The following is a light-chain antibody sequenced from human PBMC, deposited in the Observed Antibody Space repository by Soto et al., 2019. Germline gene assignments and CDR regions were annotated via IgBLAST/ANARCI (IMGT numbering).Light chain of an antibody. CDR2: DAS. CDR1: QDISNY. J-gene: IGKJ5*01. Sequence: VQMTQSASSLSASVGDRVTIACQASQDISNYLNWYQQKQGKAPKLLIYDASNLETGVPSRFSGSGSGTDFNFTISSLQPEDIATYYCQQYDNLPITFGQGTRLETK. CDR3: QQYDNLPIT. V-gene: IGKV1-33*01.